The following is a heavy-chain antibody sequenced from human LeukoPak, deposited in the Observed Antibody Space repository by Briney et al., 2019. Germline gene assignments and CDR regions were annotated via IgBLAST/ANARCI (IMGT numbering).Heavy chain of an antibody. V-gene: IGHV3-23*01. CDR1: GFTFRSYG. D-gene: IGHD3-16*01. CDR2: ISGSGGSA. J-gene: IGHJ6*03. CDR3: YVWGVSSMDV. Sequence: PGGSLRLSCAASGFTFRSYGMSWVRQAPGKGLEWVSAISGSGGSAYYADSVKGRFTISRDNSKNTLYLQMNSLRAEDTAVYYSYVWGVSSMDVWGKGTTVTVSS.